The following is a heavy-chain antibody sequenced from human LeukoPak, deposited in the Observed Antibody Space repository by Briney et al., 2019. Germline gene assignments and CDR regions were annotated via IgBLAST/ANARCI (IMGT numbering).Heavy chain of an antibody. Sequence: GGSLRLSCAASGFTFSSYWMSWVRQAPGKGLEWVANIKQDGSEKYYVDSVKGRFTISRDNAKNSLYLQMNSLRAEDTAVYYCARGRSTVVTPFDYWGQGTLVTVSS. CDR3: ARGRSTVVTPFDY. V-gene: IGHV3-7*01. CDR2: IKQDGSEK. D-gene: IGHD4-23*01. CDR1: GFTFSSYW. J-gene: IGHJ4*02.